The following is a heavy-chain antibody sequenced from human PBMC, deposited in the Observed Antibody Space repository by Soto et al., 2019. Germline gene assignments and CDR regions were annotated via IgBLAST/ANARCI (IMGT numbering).Heavy chain of an antibody. J-gene: IGHJ4*02. Sequence: LRLSCAASGFTFSNYGMHWVRQAPGEGLEWVALIWYDANNEYYADSVKGRFTISRDNSKNTVYLQMNSLRAEDTAMYFCARDFSGPLDYWGQGTTGNVSS. CDR1: GFTFSNYG. V-gene: IGHV3-33*01. CDR3: ARDFSGPLDY. CDR2: IWYDANNE. D-gene: IGHD3-3*01.